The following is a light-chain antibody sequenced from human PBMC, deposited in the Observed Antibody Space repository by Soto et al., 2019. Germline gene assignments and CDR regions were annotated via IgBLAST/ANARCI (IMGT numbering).Light chain of an antibody. V-gene: IGLV2-14*01. CDR1: SSDVGGYNY. J-gene: IGLJ2*01. Sequence: QSVLTQPASVSGSPGQSITISCTGTSSDVGGYNYVSWYQQFPGNAPKLIIYAVSNRPSGVSNRFSGSKSVNTAFLTISGLQAEDEADYYCSSFTSRSTVLFGGGTKVTVL. CDR2: AVS. CDR3: SSFTSRSTVL.